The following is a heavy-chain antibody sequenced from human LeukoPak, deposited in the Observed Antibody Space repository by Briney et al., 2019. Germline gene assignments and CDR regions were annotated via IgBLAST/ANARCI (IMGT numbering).Heavy chain of an antibody. CDR3: ARDPTQAYDSSGYYFDC. J-gene: IGHJ4*02. D-gene: IGHD3-22*01. CDR2: ISSSSSYI. CDR1: GFTFSSYS. Sequence: GGSLRLSCAASGFTFSSYSMNWVRQAPGKGLEWVSSISSSSSYISYADSVKGRFTISRDNAKNSLYLQMNSLRAEDTAVYYRARDPTQAYDSSGYYFDCWGQGTLVTVSS. V-gene: IGHV3-21*01.